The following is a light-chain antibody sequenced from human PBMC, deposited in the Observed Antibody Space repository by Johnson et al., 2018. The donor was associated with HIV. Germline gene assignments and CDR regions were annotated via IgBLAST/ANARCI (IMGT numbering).Light chain of an antibody. CDR1: SSNIGNNY. J-gene: IGLJ1*01. V-gene: IGLV1-51*01. Sequence: QSVLTQPPSVSAAPGQKVTISCYGSSSNIGNNYVSWYQQVPGTAPKLLIYDNNKRPSGIPDRLSGSKSGTSATLGITGLQTGDEADYYCGTWDSSLSDYVFGTGTKVTVL. CDR3: GTWDSSLSDYV. CDR2: DNN.